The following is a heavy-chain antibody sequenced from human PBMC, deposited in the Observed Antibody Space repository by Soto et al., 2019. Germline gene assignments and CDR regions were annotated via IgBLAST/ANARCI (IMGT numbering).Heavy chain of an antibody. Sequence: QVQLQESGPGLVKPSGTLSLTCAVSGGSISSSNWWSWVRQPPGKGLEWIGEIYHSGSTNYNPSLKGRGAIPVDKSKNQFSLKLSSVTAADTAVYYCARAQCSSASCYRKYNWFDPWGQGTLVTVSS. CDR3: ARAQCSSASCYRKYNWFDP. CDR1: GGSISSSNW. CDR2: IYHSGST. J-gene: IGHJ5*02. D-gene: IGHD2-2*01. V-gene: IGHV4-4*02.